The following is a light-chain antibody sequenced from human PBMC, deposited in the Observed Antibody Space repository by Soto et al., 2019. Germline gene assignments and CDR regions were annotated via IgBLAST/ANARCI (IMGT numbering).Light chain of an antibody. Sequence: DVQMTQSPSTLSASVGDRVTITCRASQGISNRLAWYQQKPGKAPKLLIYQASSLKSGVPSRFGGSGSGTKFTLTITSLQPDDFASYYCQQYNSHWTFGQGTKVEIK. CDR3: QQYNSHWT. CDR1: QGISNR. V-gene: IGKV1-5*03. J-gene: IGKJ1*01. CDR2: QAS.